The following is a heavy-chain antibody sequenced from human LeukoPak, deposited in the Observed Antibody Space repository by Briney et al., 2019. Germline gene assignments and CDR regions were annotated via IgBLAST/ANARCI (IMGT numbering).Heavy chain of an antibody. CDR3: ARHGRSGWSLGYFDL. Sequence: PSETLSLTCTVSGGSISSYYWSWIRQPPGKGLEWIGYIYYSDSTNYNPSLKSRVTISIDTSKKQFSLKLRSVTAADTAAYYCARHGRSGWSLGYFDLWSRGTLVTVSS. V-gene: IGHV4-59*08. J-gene: IGHJ2*01. D-gene: IGHD6-19*01. CDR1: GGSISSYY. CDR2: IYYSDST.